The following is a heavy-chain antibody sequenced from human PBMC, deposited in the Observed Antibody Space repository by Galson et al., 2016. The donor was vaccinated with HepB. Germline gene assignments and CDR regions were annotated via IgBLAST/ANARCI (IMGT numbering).Heavy chain of an antibody. Sequence: QSGAEVKKPGESLRISCKGSGYSFSNYWISWVRQMPGKGLECMGKIDPSDSYTYYSPSFQGHVTFLADKSINTAYVQWNSLKASDTAIYYCARHSAVTDFDFWGQGTLVTVSS. CDR2: IDPSDSYT. D-gene: IGHD1-14*01. CDR3: ARHSAVTDFDF. J-gene: IGHJ4*02. V-gene: IGHV5-10-1*01. CDR1: GYSFSNYW.